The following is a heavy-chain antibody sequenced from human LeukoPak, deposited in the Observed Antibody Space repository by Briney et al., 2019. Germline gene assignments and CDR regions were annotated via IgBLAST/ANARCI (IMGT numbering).Heavy chain of an antibody. CDR3: ARDFDGPRASDY. D-gene: IGHD4-17*01. V-gene: IGHV3-74*01. CDR2: INTDGSYS. J-gene: IGHJ4*02. CDR1: GFTFSYFW. Sequence: GESLRLSCAASGFTFSYFWMHWFRQTPGKGLVWVSCINTDGSYSSYADSVKGRFTISRDNVRNTLYLQMNSLRAEDSAVYYCARDFDGPRASDYWGQGISVTVTS.